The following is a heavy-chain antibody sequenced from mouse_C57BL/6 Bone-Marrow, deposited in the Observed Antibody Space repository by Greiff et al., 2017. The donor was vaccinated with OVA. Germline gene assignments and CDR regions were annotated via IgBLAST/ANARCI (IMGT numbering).Heavy chain of an antibody. CDR2: IWSGGST. J-gene: IGHJ4*01. D-gene: IGHD2-1*01. CDR3: ARNGNYLYYYAMGY. CDR1: GFSFTSYG. Sequence: QVQLQQSGPGLVQPSQSLSITCTVSGFSFTSYGVHWVRQSPGKGLEWLGLIWSGGSTDYNAAFISRLSISKDNSKSQVFFKMNSLQADDTAIYYCARNGNYLYYYAMGYWGQGTSVTVSS. V-gene: IGHV2-2*01.